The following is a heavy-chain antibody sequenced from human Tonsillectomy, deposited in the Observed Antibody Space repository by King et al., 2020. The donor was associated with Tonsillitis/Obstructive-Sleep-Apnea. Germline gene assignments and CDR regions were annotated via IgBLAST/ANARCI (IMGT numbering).Heavy chain of an antibody. D-gene: IGHD2-15*01. CDR2: INHSGST. V-gene: IGHV4-34*01. J-gene: IGHJ4*02. CDR3: ARVQCSGGSCYFDY. CDR1: GGSFSGYY. Sequence: VQLQQWGAGLLKPSETLSLTCAVYGGSFSGYYWSWIRQPPGKGLEWIGEINHSGSTNYNPSLKSRVTISVDTSENQFSLKLSSVTAADTAVYYCARVQCSGGSCYFDYWGQGTLVTVSS.